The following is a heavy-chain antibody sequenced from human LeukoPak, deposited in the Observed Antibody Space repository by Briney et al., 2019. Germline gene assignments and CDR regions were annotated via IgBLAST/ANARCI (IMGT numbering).Heavy chain of an antibody. CDR2: ISGSGGST. V-gene: IGHV3-23*01. Sequence: GGSLRLSCEVSGFTFSSYAMSWVRQAPGKGLEWVSAISGSGGSTYYADSVKGRFTISRDNSKNTLYLQMNSLRAEDTAVYYCAKEKYSSSWPTWGQGTLVTVFS. J-gene: IGHJ5*02. D-gene: IGHD6-13*01. CDR1: GFTFSSYA. CDR3: AKEKYSSSWPT.